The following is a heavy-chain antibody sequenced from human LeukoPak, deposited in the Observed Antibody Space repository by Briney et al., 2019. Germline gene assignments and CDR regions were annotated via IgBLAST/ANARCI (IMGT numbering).Heavy chain of an antibody. Sequence: GGSLRLSCVGSGFTFSGFEMDWVRQAPGKGLEWLSYISSSATTMSYADSVKGRFTISRDNAKNSLYLQMNRLRAEDTAVYYCARTALHFWGQGTRVTVSS. D-gene: IGHD2/OR15-2a*01. CDR3: ARTALHF. J-gene: IGHJ4*02. CDR2: ISSSATTM. CDR1: GFTFSGFE. V-gene: IGHV3-48*03.